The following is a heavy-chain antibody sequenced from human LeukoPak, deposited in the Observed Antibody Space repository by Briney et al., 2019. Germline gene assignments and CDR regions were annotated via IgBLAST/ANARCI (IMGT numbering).Heavy chain of an antibody. CDR3: ANRDGYNFDFDY. CDR2: ISGSGGST. CDR1: GFTFSSYA. Sequence: GGSLRLSCAVSGFTFSSYAMSWVRQAPGKGLEWVSAISGSGGSTNYADSVKGRFTISRDNSKNTLYLQMNSLRAEDTAVYYCANRDGYNFDFDYWGQGTLVTVSS. V-gene: IGHV3-23*01. J-gene: IGHJ4*02. D-gene: IGHD5-24*01.